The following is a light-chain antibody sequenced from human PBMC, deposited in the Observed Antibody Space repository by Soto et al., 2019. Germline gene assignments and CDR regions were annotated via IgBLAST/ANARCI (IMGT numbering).Light chain of an antibody. V-gene: IGKV1-5*03. CDR2: KAS. J-gene: IGKJ1*01. CDR3: LQDYNYPQT. Sequence: DIQMTQSPSTLSASVGDRVTITCRASQSSSRWLAWYQQKPGKAPKLXIYKASSLQTGVPSRFSGSRSGTDLTLTISSLQPEDFETYYCLQDYNYPQTFGQGTKVDIK. CDR1: QSSSRW.